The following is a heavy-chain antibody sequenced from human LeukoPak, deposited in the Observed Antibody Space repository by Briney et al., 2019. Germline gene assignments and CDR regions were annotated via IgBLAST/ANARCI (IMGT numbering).Heavy chain of an antibody. J-gene: IGHJ4*02. Sequence: ASVKVSCKASGYTFTGYYIHWVRQAPGQGLEWMGWINPTSGGTKYAQKFQGRVTMTRDTSISTAYMELSRLRADDTAVFYCARGDSAWDNPFDYWGQGTLVTVSS. CDR3: ARGDSAWDNPFDY. V-gene: IGHV1-2*02. CDR1: GYTFTGYY. D-gene: IGHD1/OR15-1a*01. CDR2: INPTSGGT.